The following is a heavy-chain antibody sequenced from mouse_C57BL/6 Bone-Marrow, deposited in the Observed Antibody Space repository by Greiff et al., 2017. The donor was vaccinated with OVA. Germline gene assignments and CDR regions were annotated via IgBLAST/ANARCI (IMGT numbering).Heavy chain of an antibody. CDR2: INPYNGGT. CDR1: GYTFTDYY. J-gene: IGHJ2*01. Sequence: EVQLQQSGPVLVKPGASVKMSCKASGYTFTDYYMNWVKQSHGKSLEWIGVINPYNGGTSYNQKFKGKATLTVDKSSSTAYMELNSLTSEDSAVYYCARWSTGFDYWGQGTTLTVSS. D-gene: IGHD4-1*02. V-gene: IGHV1-19*01. CDR3: ARWSTGFDY.